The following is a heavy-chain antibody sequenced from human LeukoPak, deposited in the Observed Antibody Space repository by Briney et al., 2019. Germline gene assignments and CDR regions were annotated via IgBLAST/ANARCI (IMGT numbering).Heavy chain of an antibody. CDR3: ARAGVPAAHYYYYYMDV. D-gene: IGHD2-2*01. Sequence: SETLSLTCAVYGGSFSGYYWSWIRQPPGKGLEWIGEINHSGSTNYNPSLKSRVTISVDTSKNQFSLKLSSVTAADTAVYYCARAGVPAAHYYYYYMDVWGKGTTVTVSS. V-gene: IGHV4-34*01. CDR1: GGSFSGYY. J-gene: IGHJ6*03. CDR2: INHSGST.